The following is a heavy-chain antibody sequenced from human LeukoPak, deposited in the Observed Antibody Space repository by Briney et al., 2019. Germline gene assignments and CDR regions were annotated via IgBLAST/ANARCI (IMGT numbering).Heavy chain of an antibody. CDR3: ARGAFFHAFDF. D-gene: IGHD3-3*01. Sequence: ASVKVSCKASGYTFTDLWIQGVRQAPGQGLEWLGWINTSSGDTIYAHKFQGRVTMTRDTSLTTTYMDLSRLTSNDTAVYYCARGAFFHAFDFWGQGTMVIVSS. V-gene: IGHV1-2*07. CDR2: INTSSGDT. J-gene: IGHJ3*01. CDR1: GYTFTDLW.